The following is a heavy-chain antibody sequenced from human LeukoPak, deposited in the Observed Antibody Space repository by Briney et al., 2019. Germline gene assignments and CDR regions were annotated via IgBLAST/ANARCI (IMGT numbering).Heavy chain of an antibody. CDR1: GFTFSSYS. CDR2: ISSSSSYI. D-gene: IGHD3-10*01. V-gene: IGHV3-21*01. Sequence: GGSLRLSCATSGFTFSSYSMNWVRQAPGKGLEWVSSISSSSSYIYYADSVKGRFTISRDNAKNSLYLQMNSLRAEDTAVYYCARGSTMVRGVIPFMDYWGQGTLVTVSS. CDR3: ARGSTMVRGVIPFMDY. J-gene: IGHJ4*02.